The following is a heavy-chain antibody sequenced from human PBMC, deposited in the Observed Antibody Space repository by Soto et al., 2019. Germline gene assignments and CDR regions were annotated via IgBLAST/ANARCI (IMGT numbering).Heavy chain of an antibody. V-gene: IGHV3-74*03. D-gene: IGHD3-16*01. CDR2: LSSDGFGA. J-gene: IGHJ4*02. CDR3: ARDLGGPDY. Sequence: GGSLRLSCAASDFSLSPYWMHWVRQVPGRGLEWVARLSSDGFGAAYADSVKGRFFISRDIARNTLSLQMNSLRADDTAVYYCARDLGGPDYWGRGTSVTVTS. CDR1: DFSLSPYW.